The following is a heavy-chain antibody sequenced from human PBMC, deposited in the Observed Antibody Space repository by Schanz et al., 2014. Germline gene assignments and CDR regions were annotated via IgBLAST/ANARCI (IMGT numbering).Heavy chain of an antibody. D-gene: IGHD1-1*01. V-gene: IGHV3-23*04. CDR3: ARGGLEPTDY. J-gene: IGHJ4*02. CDR1: GFTFSTYW. Sequence: EVQLVESGGGLVQPGGSLRLSCAASGFTFSTYWMSWVRQAPGKGLEWVSAISGSGGDTYYADSVKGRFTISRDNSKNTLYLQMNSLRAEDTAVYYCARGGLEPTDYWGQGTLATVSS. CDR2: ISGSGGDT.